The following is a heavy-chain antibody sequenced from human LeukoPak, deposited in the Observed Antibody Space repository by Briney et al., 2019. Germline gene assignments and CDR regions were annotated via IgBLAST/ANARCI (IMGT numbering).Heavy chain of an antibody. CDR2: IYYSGST. Sequence: PSETLSLTCTVSGGSISSYHWSWIRQPPGKGLERIGYIYYSGSTSYNPSLKSRVTIAVDTAKNQFSLKLSSVTAADTAVYYCARHVYQQLVDYWGQGTLVTVSS. D-gene: IGHD6-13*01. CDR3: ARHVYQQLVDY. V-gene: IGHV4-59*08. CDR1: GGSISSYH. J-gene: IGHJ4*02.